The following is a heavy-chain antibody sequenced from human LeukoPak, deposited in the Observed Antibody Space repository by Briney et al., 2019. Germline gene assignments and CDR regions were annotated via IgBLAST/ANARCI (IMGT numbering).Heavy chain of an antibody. Sequence: PGGSLRLSCAASGFTFSSYAMSWVRQAPGKGLEWVSSISSSSSYIYYADSVKGRFTISRDNAKNSLYLQMNSLRAEDTAVYYCARVGRTVTPFDYWGQGTLVTVSS. CDR1: GFTFSSYA. J-gene: IGHJ4*02. CDR2: ISSSSSYI. D-gene: IGHD4-17*01. V-gene: IGHV3-21*01. CDR3: ARVGRTVTPFDY.